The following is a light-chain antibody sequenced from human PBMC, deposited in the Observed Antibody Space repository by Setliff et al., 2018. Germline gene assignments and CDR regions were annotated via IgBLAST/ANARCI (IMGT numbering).Light chain of an antibody. CDR3: SAYAGSNNWGV. Sequence: QSVLTQPPSASGSPGQSVTISCTGTSSDVGEYDYVSWYQQHPGKAPKLMLYEVTKRPSGVPDRFSGSKSGNTASLTVSGLQAEDEADYYCSAYAGSNNWGVFGTGTQLTVL. CDR2: EVT. J-gene: IGLJ1*01. V-gene: IGLV2-8*01. CDR1: SSDVGEYDY.